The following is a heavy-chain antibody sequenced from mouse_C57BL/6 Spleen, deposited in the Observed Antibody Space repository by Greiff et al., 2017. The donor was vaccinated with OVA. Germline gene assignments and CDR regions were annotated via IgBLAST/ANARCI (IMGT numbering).Heavy chain of an antibody. V-gene: IGHV1-85*01. Sequence: QVQLQQSGPELVKPGASVKLSCKASGYTFTSYDINWVKQRPGQGLEWIGWIYPRDGSTTYNEKFKGKATLTVDTSSSTPYMELHILTSEDSAVYFCARSGGLRGAMDYWGQGTSVTVSS. J-gene: IGHJ4*01. CDR1: GYTFTSYD. D-gene: IGHD2-4*01. CDR3: ARSGGLRGAMDY. CDR2: IYPRDGST.